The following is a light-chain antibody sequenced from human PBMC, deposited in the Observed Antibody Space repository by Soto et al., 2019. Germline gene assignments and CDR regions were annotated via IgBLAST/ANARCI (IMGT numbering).Light chain of an antibody. Sequence: QSVLTQPPSASGSPGQSVTISCTGTSSDVGGYNYVSWYQQHPGKAPKLMIYEVSKRPSGVPDRFSGSKSGNTASLTVSGLQAGDEADYYCSSYAGSNNPFVFGTGTQLTVL. CDR3: SSYAGSNNPFV. CDR1: SSDVGGYNY. V-gene: IGLV2-8*01. CDR2: EVS. J-gene: IGLJ7*01.